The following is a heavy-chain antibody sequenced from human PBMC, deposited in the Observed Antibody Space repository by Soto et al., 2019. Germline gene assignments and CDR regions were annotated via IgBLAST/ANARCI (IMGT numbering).Heavy chain of an antibody. D-gene: IGHD4-17*01. CDR3: ARDAYGDYFNWFDP. J-gene: IGHJ5*02. CDR1: GGSFSGYY. CDR2: INHSGST. V-gene: IGHV4-34*01. Sequence: QVQLQQWGAGLLKPSETLSLTCAVYGGSFSGYYWSWIRQPPGKGLEWIGEINHSGSTNYNPSLKSRVTIHVDTSKNQFSLKLSSVTAADTAVYYCARDAYGDYFNWFDPWGQGTLVTVSS.